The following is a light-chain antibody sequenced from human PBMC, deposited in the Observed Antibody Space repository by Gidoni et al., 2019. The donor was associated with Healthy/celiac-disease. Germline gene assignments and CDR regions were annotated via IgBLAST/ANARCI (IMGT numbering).Light chain of an antibody. CDR2: SNN. Sequence: SVLPQPPTASGTPGQRVTISFSGSSSNIGSNYVYWYQQLPGTAPKLLIYSNNQRPSGVPDRFSGSKSGTSASLAISGLRSEDEADYYCAAWDDSLSVVFGGGTKLTVL. V-gene: IGLV1-47*02. CDR1: SSNIGSNY. CDR3: AAWDDSLSVV. J-gene: IGLJ2*01.